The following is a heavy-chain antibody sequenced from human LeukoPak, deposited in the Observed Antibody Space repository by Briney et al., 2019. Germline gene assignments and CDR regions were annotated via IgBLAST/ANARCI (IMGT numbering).Heavy chain of an antibody. CDR2: IKQDGSEK. V-gene: IGHV3-7*03. J-gene: IGHJ4*02. CDR1: GFTFSSYW. CDR3: AKEAPIKNPGGIVVVVAAYYPFDY. D-gene: IGHD2-15*01. Sequence: GGSLRLSCAASGFTFSSYWMSWVRQAPGKGLEWVANIKQDGSEKYYVDSVKGRFTISRDNAKNSLYLQMNSLRAEDTAVYYCAKEAPIKNPGGIVVVVAAYYPFDYWGQGTLVTVSS.